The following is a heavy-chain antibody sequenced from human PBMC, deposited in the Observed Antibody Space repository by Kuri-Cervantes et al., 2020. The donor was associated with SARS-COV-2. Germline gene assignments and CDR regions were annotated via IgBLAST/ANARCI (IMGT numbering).Heavy chain of an antibody. CDR2: MSGSGAST. Sequence: GGSLRLSCAASGFSFSSYVMAWVRQAPGKGLEWVSTMSGSGASTHYADSVKGRFTISRDNSKNMLYLQMYSLRAEDTAVYYCAKTSGYNYYFAYWGQGSLVTVSS. CDR3: AKTSGYNYYFAY. D-gene: IGHD5-24*01. J-gene: IGHJ4*02. CDR1: GFSFSSYV. V-gene: IGHV3-23*01.